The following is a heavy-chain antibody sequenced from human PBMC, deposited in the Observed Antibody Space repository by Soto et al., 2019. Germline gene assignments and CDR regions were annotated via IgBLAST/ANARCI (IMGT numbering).Heavy chain of an antibody. CDR3: ATSFITTIGTTA. J-gene: IGHJ4*02. D-gene: IGHD1-1*01. CDR2: ISSSSTTI. Sequence: EVQLVESGGGLVQPGGSLRLSCEASGFTFSNFGINWVRQAPGKGLEWVSHISSSSTTIYYAESVKGRFTISRDNAKNSLYLHMSSLRGEGTAVYYCATSFITTIGTTAWGQGTLVTVSS. CDR1: GFTFSNFG. V-gene: IGHV3-48*01.